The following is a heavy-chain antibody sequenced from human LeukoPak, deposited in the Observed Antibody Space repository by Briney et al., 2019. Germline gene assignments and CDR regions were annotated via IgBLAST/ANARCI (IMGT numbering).Heavy chain of an antibody. J-gene: IGHJ6*02. Sequence: GGSLRLSCAASGFTFINYAMNWVRQAPGKGLEWVSAISYDGLTTYYADSVRGRFTISRDNAKNSLYLQMNSLRAEDTAVYYCARDPRTYYYDSSGYYGSNYGMDVWGQGTTVTVSS. CDR1: GFTFINYA. D-gene: IGHD3-22*01. CDR3: ARDPRTYYYDSSGYYGSNYGMDV. CDR2: ISYDGLTT. V-gene: IGHV3-21*01.